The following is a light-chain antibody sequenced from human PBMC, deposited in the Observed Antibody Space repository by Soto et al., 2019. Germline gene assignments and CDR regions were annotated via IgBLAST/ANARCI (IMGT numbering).Light chain of an antibody. V-gene: IGLV2-23*02. J-gene: IGLJ2*01. Sequence: QSVLTQPASVSGSPGQSIAISCTGNSSGIGTFNLVSWYQQHPGRAPKLIIYEVNKRPSGISGRFSASKSGNTASLTISGLQADDEADYYCYSFAGFNTQFGGGTKLTVL. CDR3: YSFAGFNTQ. CDR1: SSGIGTFNL. CDR2: EVN.